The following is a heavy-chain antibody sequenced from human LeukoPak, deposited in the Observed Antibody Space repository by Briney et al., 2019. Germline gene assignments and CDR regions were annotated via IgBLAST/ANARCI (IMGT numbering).Heavy chain of an antibody. CDR2: INHSGST. CDR3: ARRRAAAMDY. Sequence: PSETLSLTCAVYGGSFSGYYWSWIRQPPGKGLEWIGEINHSGSTNYNPSLKSRVTISVDTSKNQFSLKLSSVTAADTAVYYCARRRAAAMDYWGQGTLVTVSS. CDR1: GGSFSGYY. D-gene: IGHD6-13*01. V-gene: IGHV4-34*01. J-gene: IGHJ4*02.